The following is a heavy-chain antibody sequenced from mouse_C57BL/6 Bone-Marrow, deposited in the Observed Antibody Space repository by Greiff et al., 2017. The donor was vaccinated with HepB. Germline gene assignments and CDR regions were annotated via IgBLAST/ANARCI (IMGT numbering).Heavy chain of an antibody. CDR1: GFTFSSYA. CDR3: ARDRGYGSLFAY. CDR2: ISDGGSYT. V-gene: IGHV5-4*01. D-gene: IGHD2-2*01. J-gene: IGHJ3*01. Sequence: EVKLQESGGGLVKPGGSLKLSCAASGFTFSSYAMSWVRQTPEKRLEWVATISDGGSYTYYPDNVKGRFTISRDNAKNNLYLQMSHLKAEDTAMYYCARDRGYGSLFAYWGQGTLVTVSA.